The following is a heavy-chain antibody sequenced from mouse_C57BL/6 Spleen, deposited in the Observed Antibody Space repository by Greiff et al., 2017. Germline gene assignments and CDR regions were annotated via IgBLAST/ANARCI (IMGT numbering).Heavy chain of an antibody. V-gene: IGHV1-67*01. CDR1: GYTFTDYA. CDR3: ARWGSLELHLDV. D-gene: IGHD6-1*01. J-gene: IGHJ1*03. CDR2: ISTYYGDA. Sequence: QVQLKQSGPELVRPGVSVKIFCKGFGYTFTDYAMHWVKQSHAKSLEWIGVISTYYGDASYNQKFKDKATMTVDQSSSTAYMQLNSLTSEDSAVYYCARWGSLELHLDVWGTGTTVTVSS.